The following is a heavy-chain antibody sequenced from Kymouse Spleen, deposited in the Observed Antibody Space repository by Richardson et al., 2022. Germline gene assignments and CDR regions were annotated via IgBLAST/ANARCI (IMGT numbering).Heavy chain of an antibody. CDR2: IYYSGST. Sequence: QLQLQESGPGLVKPSETLSLTCTVSGGSISSSSYYWGWIRQPPGKGLEWIGSIYYSGSTYYNPSLKSRVTISVDTSKNQFSLKLSSVTAADTAVYYCARRARRGYNWNAFDIWGQGTMVTVSS. V-gene: IGHV4-39*01. J-gene: IGHJ3*02. CDR1: GGSISSSSYY. CDR3: ARRARRGYNWNAFDI. D-gene: IGHD1-20*01,IGHD1-7*01.